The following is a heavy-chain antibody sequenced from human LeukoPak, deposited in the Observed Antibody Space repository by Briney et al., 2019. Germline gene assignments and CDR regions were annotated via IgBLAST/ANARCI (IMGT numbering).Heavy chain of an antibody. Sequence: ASVKVSCKASGYTFTGYYMHWVRPAPGQGLEWMGWINPNSGGTNYAQKFQGRVTMTRDTSISTAYMELSRLRSDDTAVYYCARVSTYYDFWSGYRLGYWGQGTLVTVSS. CDR2: INPNSGGT. CDR3: ARVSTYYDFWSGYRLGY. CDR1: GYTFTGYY. D-gene: IGHD3-3*01. J-gene: IGHJ4*02. V-gene: IGHV1-2*02.